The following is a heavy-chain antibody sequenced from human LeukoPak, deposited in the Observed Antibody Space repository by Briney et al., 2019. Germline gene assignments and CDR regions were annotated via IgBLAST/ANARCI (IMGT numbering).Heavy chain of an antibody. CDR3: ARDAYYYDSSGLFDY. J-gene: IGHJ4*02. CDR2: ISAYNGNT. CDR1: GYTFTSYG. V-gene: IGHV1-18*01. D-gene: IGHD3-22*01. Sequence: LGASVKVSCKASGYTFTSYGISWVRQAPGQGLEWMGWISAYNGNTNYAQKLQGRVTMTTDTSTSTAYMELRSLRSGDTAVYYCARDAYYYDSSGLFDYWGQGTLVTVSS.